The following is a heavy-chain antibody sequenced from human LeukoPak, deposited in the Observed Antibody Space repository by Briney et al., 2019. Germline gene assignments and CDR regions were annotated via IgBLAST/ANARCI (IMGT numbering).Heavy chain of an antibody. CDR3: VRDGYNSV. CDR1: GFTFSTYA. V-gene: IGHV3-30-3*01. J-gene: IGHJ4*02. Sequence: GALRLSFATSGFTFSTYALHWVRQGPGRGLEWVALIAYDGSNKNYADSVKGRFSISRDNSMNTLYLQMSSLRGEDTAVYYCVRDGYNSVWGQGTLVTVSS. D-gene: IGHD6-19*01. CDR2: IAYDGSNK.